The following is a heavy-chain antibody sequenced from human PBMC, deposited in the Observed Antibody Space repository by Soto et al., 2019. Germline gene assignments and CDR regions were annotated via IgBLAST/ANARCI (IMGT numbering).Heavy chain of an antibody. D-gene: IGHD6-25*01. CDR1: GFTFSSYT. CDR2: IRSDGSEI. J-gene: IGHJ4*02. CDR3: ARDPEANSGWDFDF. V-gene: IGHV3-21*01. Sequence: GSLRLSCAASGFTFSSYTMAWDRQAPGTGLEWVSSIRSDGSEIYDAASLKGRVTISRDNAHDALYLQKNSLRAEDTAMYYCARDPEANSGWDFDFWGQGIVVTVSS.